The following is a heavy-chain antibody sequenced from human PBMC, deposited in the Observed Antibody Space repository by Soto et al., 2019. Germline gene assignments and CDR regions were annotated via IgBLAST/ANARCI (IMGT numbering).Heavy chain of an antibody. J-gene: IGHJ4*02. D-gene: IGHD6-19*01. Sequence: QVQLVQSGSEVKMPGSSVKVSCKTSGGTFSRHAINWVRQAPGQGLEWMGGIIPMFGTTKYAQKFQDRVTIIADESTNTAYMELSSLRSEDTAVYYCAMIEYSSGSDYWGQGTLVTVSS. CDR1: GGTFSRHA. CDR3: AMIEYSSGSDY. V-gene: IGHV1-69*01. CDR2: IIPMFGTT.